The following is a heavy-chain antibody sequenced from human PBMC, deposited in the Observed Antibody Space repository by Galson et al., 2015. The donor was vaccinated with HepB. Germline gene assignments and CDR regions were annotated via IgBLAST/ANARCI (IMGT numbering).Heavy chain of an antibody. CDR2: ISWNSGSI. Sequence: SLRLSCAASGFTFDDYAMHWVRQAPGKGLEWVSGISWNSGSIGYADSVKGRFTISRDNAKNSLYLQMNSLRAEDTALYYCACYCSSTSCYTNFDYWGQGTLVTLSS. CDR3: ACYCSSTSCYTNFDY. CDR1: GFTFDDYA. J-gene: IGHJ4*02. V-gene: IGHV3-9*01. D-gene: IGHD2-2*02.